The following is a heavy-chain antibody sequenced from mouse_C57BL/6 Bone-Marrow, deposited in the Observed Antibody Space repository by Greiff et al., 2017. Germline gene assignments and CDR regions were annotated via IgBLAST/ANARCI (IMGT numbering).Heavy chain of an antibody. CDR3: ARKGLNYYGSSYVWFAY. CDR1: GYTFTSYW. V-gene: IGHV1-72*01. Sequence: QVQLQQPGAELVKPGASVKLSCKASGYTFTSYWMHWVKQRPGRGLEWIGRIDPNSGGTKYNEKFKSKATLTVDKPSSTAYIQLSSLTSEDSAVYYCARKGLNYYGSSYVWFAYWGQGTLVTVSA. D-gene: IGHD1-1*01. CDR2: IDPNSGGT. J-gene: IGHJ3*01.